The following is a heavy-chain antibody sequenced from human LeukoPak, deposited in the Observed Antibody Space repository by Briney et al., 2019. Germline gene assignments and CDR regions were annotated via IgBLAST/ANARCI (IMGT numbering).Heavy chain of an antibody. J-gene: IGHJ6*03. V-gene: IGHV1-69*05. CDR3: ARGRVPGTMIVVVRNYYMDV. CDR1: GGTFSSYA. CDR2: IIPIFGTA. D-gene: IGHD3-22*01. Sequence: GSSVKVSCKASGGTFSSYAISWVRQAPGQGLEWMGGIIPIFGTANYAQKFQGRVTITTDEFTSTAYMELSSLRSEDTAVYYCARGRVPGTMIVVVRNYYMDVWGKGTTVTVSS.